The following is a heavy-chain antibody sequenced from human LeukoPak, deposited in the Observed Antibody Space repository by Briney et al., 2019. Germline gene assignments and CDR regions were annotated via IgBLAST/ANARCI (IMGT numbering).Heavy chain of an antibody. Sequence: PSETLSLTCTVSGDSISNYYWSWIRQSPGKGLEWIGYIYYSGSTNYNPSLKSRVTISVDTSKNQFSLRLGSVTAADTAVYYCARGTAVAGTWGQGTLVTVSS. J-gene: IGHJ5*02. CDR1: GDSISNYY. D-gene: IGHD6-19*01. CDR2: IYYSGST. V-gene: IGHV4-59*01. CDR3: ARGTAVAGT.